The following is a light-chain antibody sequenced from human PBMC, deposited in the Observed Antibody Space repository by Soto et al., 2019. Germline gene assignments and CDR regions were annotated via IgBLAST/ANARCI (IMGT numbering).Light chain of an antibody. CDR3: QQYHSFSFT. J-gene: IGKJ5*01. CDR1: QSITYW. V-gene: IGKV1-5*01. Sequence: DIQITQSPSSLSASVGDRVTITCRASQSITYWFAWYQQKPGRAPKLLIYDVFNLQSGVPSRFSGSGSGTEFTLTISSLQPDDSATYYCQQYHSFSFTFGQGTRLEIK. CDR2: DVF.